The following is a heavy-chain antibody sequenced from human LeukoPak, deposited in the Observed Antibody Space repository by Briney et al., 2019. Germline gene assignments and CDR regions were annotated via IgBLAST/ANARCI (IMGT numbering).Heavy chain of an antibody. Sequence: PGGSLRLSRAASGFTVSTNYMSWVRQAPGKGLEWVATINQEGSHKSYVDSVKGRFTISRDDARNSLYLQMNSLRAEDTAVYYCARGQGFIIDYWGQGNLVTVSS. J-gene: IGHJ4*02. CDR2: INQEGSHK. CDR3: ARGQGFIIDY. V-gene: IGHV3-7*05. D-gene: IGHD3-10*01. CDR1: GFTVSTNY.